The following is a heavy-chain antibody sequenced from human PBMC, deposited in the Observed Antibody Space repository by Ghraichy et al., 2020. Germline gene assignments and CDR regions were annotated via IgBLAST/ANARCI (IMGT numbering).Heavy chain of an antibody. CDR1: GGSISSYY. J-gene: IGHJ6*02. CDR3: ATCYQEAQGWWEPDRNYYYGMDV. CDR2: IYYSGST. V-gene: IGHV4-59*01. D-gene: IGHD2-15*01. Sequence: SETLSLTCTVSGGSISSYYWSWIRQPPGKGLEWIGYIYYSGSTNYNPSLKSRVTISVDTSKNQFSLKLSSVTAADTAVYYCATCYQEAQGWWEPDRNYYYGMDVWGQGTTVTVSS.